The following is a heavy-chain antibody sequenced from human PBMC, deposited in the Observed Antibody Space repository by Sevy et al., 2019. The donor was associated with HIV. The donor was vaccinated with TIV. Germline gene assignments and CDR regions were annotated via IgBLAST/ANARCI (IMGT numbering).Heavy chain of an antibody. J-gene: IGHJ4*02. CDR3: AREGYYYDSSGSSDY. Sequence: GGSLRLSCVASGFTLSRYWMSWVRQAPGKGLEWVANIKQDGSEKYYVDSVKGRFTISRDNAKNSLYLQMNSLRAEDTAVYYCAREGYYYDSSGSSDYWGQGTLVTVSS. CDR1: GFTLSRYW. CDR2: IKQDGSEK. V-gene: IGHV3-7*03. D-gene: IGHD3-22*01.